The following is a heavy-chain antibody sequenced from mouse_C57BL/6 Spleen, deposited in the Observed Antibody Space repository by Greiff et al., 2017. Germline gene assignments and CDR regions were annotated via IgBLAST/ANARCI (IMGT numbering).Heavy chain of an antibody. V-gene: IGHV1-4*01. CDR2: INPSSGYT. D-gene: IGHD2-3*01. CDR1: GYTFTSYT. CDR3: ARDGGGYFPFAY. Sequence: QVQLKQSGAELARPGASVKMSCKASGYTFTSYTMHWVKQRPGQGLEWIGYINPSSGYTKYNQKFKDKATLTADKSSSTAYMQLSSLTSEDSAVYYCARDGGGYFPFAYWGQGTLVTVSA. J-gene: IGHJ3*01.